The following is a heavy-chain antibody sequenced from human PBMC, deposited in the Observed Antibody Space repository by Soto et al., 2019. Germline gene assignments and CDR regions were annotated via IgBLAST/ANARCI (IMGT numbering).Heavy chain of an antibody. Sequence: QVQLVQSGAEVKKPGASVKVSCKASGYTFASYAISWMRQAPGQGLEWMGWISAYNGNTNYAQKVQGRVTMTTDTCTSTDYMELRSMRSDDTAVYYCARDPPPPDYWGQGTLVTVSS. J-gene: IGHJ4*02. V-gene: IGHV1-18*01. CDR1: GYTFASYA. CDR3: ARDPPPPDY. CDR2: ISAYNGNT.